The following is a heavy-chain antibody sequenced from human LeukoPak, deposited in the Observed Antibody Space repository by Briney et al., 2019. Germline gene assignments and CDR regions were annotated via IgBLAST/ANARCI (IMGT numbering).Heavy chain of an antibody. Sequence: SATDGSAQYAESVRGRFTISRDNSKNSLYLQMNSLRDEDTAVCFCAKARIAAAGTGAFDVWGQGTMVTVSS. CDR2: SATDGSA. D-gene: IGHD6-13*01. CDR3: AKARIAAAGTGAFDV. V-gene: IGHV3-23*01. J-gene: IGHJ3*01.